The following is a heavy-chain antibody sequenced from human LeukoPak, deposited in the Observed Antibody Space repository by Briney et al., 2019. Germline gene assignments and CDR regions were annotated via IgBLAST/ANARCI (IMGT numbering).Heavy chain of an antibody. CDR2: IYYSGST. D-gene: IGHD5/OR15-5a*01. CDR3: ARGVSDYYGMDV. CDR1: GGSISSYY. J-gene: IGHJ6*02. V-gene: IGHV4-59*01. Sequence: TSETLSLTCTVSGGSISSYYWSWIRQPPGKGLEWIGYIYYSGSTNYNPSLKSRVTISVDTSKNQFSLNLSSVTAADTAVYYCARGVSDYYGMDVWGQGTTVTVSS.